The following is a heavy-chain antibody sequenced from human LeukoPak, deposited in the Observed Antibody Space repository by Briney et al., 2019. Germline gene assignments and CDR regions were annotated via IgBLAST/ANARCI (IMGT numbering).Heavy chain of an antibody. CDR1: GFTFSSYS. V-gene: IGHV3-48*04. CDR2: ISSSSSTI. D-gene: IGHD3-22*01. Sequence: GGSLTLSCAASGFTFSSYSMNWVRQAPGKGLEWVSYISSSSSTIYYADTVKDRFTISRDNTKNSLYLQMNSLRTADAAAYYWARHYDYQREVFFDYWGQGTLVTVSS. J-gene: IGHJ4*02. CDR3: ARHYDYQREVFFDY.